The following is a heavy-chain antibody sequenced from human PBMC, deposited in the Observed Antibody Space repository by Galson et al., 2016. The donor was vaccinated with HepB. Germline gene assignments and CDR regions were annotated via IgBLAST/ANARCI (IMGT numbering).Heavy chain of an antibody. D-gene: IGHD3-10*01. V-gene: IGHV3-7*03. CDR2: IKQDGREK. CDR3: ARRALWFGEILETVGYYYYGMDV. J-gene: IGHJ6*02. Sequence: SLRLSCAGSEFTFSDFWMAWVRQAPGKGLEWVANIKQDGREKYYVDSVKGRVTISRDNAKNSLDPQMVSLRTEDTAGYYCARRALWFGEILETVGYYYYGMDVWGQGTTVTVSS. CDR1: EFTFSDFW.